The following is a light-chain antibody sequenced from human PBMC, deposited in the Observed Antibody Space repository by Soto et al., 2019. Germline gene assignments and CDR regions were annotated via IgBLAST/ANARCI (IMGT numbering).Light chain of an antibody. J-gene: IGKJ3*01. V-gene: IGKV1-27*01. CDR3: QKYISAPFT. CDR1: QGISNY. CDR2: TAS. Sequence: DIQMTQSPSSLSASIGDRVTISCRASQGISNYLAWYQQRPGKVPKLLIHTASTLHSGVPSRFSGSGSGTDFTLTISSLQPEDVGTYFCQKYISAPFTFGPGTKVDL.